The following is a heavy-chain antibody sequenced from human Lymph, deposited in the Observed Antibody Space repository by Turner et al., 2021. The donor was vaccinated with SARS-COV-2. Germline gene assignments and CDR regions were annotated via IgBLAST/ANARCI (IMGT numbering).Heavy chain of an antibody. CDR2: ITFTSSYI. D-gene: IGHD2-21*02. J-gene: IGHJ4*02. V-gene: IGHV3-21*01. CDR3: ARGPPDFPYYFDY. Sequence: EVQLVESGGGLVKPGGSLRLSCAASGFTFSSYSMNWVRQAPGKGLEWVSSITFTSSYIYYADSVKGRFTISRDNAKNSLYQQMNSLRAEDTAVYYCARGPPDFPYYFDYWGQGTLVTVSS. CDR1: GFTFSSYS.